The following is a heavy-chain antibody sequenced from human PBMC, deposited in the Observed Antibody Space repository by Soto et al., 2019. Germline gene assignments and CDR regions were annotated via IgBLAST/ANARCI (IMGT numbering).Heavy chain of an antibody. V-gene: IGHV3-9*01. CDR2: ISWNSGRT. Sequence: EVQLVESGGGLVQPGRSLRLSCAASGFTYDDYDMHWVRQAPGKGLEWVSAISWNSGRTAYADSVKGRFTISRDNAKNSLYLQMNSLRAEDTALYHCANGRSACYGRDSFDYCGQGTLVTVSS. J-gene: IGHJ4*02. D-gene: IGHD2-15*01. CDR1: GFTYDDYD. CDR3: ANGRSACYGRDSFDY.